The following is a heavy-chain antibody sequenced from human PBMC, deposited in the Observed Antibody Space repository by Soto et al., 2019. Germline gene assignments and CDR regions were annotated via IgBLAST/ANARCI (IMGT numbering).Heavy chain of an antibody. CDR2: IYYSGST. CDR1: GGSISSSSYY. Sequence: SETLSLTCTVSGGSISSSSYYWGWIRQPPGKGLEWIGSIYYSGSTYYNPSLKSRVTISVDTSKNQFSLKLSSVTAADTAVYYWARHHDYGDPLFDYWGQGTLVTRLL. CDR3: ARHHDYGDPLFDY. V-gene: IGHV4-39*01. J-gene: IGHJ4*02. D-gene: IGHD4-17*01.